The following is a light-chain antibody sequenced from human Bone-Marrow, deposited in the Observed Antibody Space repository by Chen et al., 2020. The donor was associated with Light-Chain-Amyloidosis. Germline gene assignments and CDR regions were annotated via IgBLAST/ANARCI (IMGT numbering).Light chain of an antibody. CDR2: RNN. Sequence: QSVLTQPPSASGTPGQRVTISCSCASSNIGINYVYWYQQFPGAAPNLLIHRNNQRPSGVADGFTASKSGTAAFLAIGGLGSEDEAEYYCAAWDGSMGGYVFGTGTKVIV. J-gene: IGLJ1*01. CDR1: SSNIGINY. V-gene: IGLV1-47*01. CDR3: AAWDGSMGGYV.